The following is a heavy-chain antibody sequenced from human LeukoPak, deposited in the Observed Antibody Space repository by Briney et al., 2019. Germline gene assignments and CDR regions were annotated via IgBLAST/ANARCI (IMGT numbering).Heavy chain of an antibody. CDR2: INNSSRYI. CDR3: ARDLGIVYYYGMDV. V-gene: IGHV3-21*01. Sequence: GGSLRLSCAPSEFTFNNYTLNWVRQVPGKGLEWVSSINNSSRYISYVDSVNGRFTISRDNAKNSLYLQMNSLRAEDTAVYYCARDLGIVYYYGMDVWGQGTTVIVSS. CDR1: EFTFNNYT. J-gene: IGHJ6*02. D-gene: IGHD7-27*01.